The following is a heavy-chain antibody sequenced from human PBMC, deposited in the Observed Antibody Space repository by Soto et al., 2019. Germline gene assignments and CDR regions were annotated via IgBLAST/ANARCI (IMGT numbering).Heavy chain of an antibody. CDR3: ARDLWWYLH. CDR1: GFTFSSNA. V-gene: IGHV3-23*01. Sequence: EVQLLESGGGLVQPGGPRRLSWQAPGFTFSSNARSGVRQAPGKGLEWILSISPGIEGAYYPDSVKGRFTISKDNSKNTLYLQMKNLRAEDTAVYYCARDLWWYLHWGRGTLVTVSS. D-gene: IGHD2-15*01. CDR2: ISPGIEGA. J-gene: IGHJ4*02.